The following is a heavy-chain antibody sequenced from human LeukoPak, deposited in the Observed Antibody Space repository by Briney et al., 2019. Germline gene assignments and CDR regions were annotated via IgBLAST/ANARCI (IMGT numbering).Heavy chain of an antibody. CDR1: GFTFSRYA. Sequence: GGSLRLSCAASGFTFSRYAMSWVRQAPGKGLEWVSAISSSGGSTYYADSVKGRFTISRDNSKNTLYLQMNSLRAEDTAVYYCARDCSSSGTPPYFDYWGQGTLVTVSS. CDR2: ISSSGGST. D-gene: IGHD6-13*01. CDR3: ARDCSSSGTPPYFDY. V-gene: IGHV3-23*01. J-gene: IGHJ4*02.